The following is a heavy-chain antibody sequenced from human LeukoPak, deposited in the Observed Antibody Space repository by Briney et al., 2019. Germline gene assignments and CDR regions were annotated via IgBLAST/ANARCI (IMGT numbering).Heavy chain of an antibody. V-gene: IGHV3-23*01. J-gene: IGHJ4*02. CDR1: GFTFSSYA. CDR3: AKGTRRTTSSHFDY. CDR2: ISGSGGST. D-gene: IGHD4-17*01. Sequence: GGSLRLSCAASGFTFSSYAMSWVRQAPGKGLEWVSAISGSGGSTYYADSVKGQFTISRDNSKNTLYLQMNSLRAEDTAVYYCAKGTRRTTSSHFDYWGQGTLVTVSS.